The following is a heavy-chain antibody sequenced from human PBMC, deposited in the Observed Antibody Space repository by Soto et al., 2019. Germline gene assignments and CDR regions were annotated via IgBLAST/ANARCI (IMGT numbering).Heavy chain of an antibody. V-gene: IGHV4-39*01. CDR1: GGSISSSSYY. J-gene: IGHJ6*02. D-gene: IGHD3-10*01. Sequence: QLQLQESGPGLVKPSETLSLTCTVSGGSISSSSYYWGWIRQPPGKGLEWIGSIYYSGSTYYNPSLKSRVTISVDTSKNQFSLKLSSVTAADTAVYYCARHPFSGYGSGLKPHGMDVWGQGTTVTVSS. CDR2: IYYSGST. CDR3: ARHPFSGYGSGLKPHGMDV.